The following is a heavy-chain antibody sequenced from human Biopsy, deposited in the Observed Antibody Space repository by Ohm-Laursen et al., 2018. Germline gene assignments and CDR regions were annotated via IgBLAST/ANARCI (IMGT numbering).Heavy chain of an antibody. CDR2: INPHTGVT. V-gene: IGHV1-2*05. J-gene: IGHJ5*02. CDR1: GYDFLDFH. CDR3: ARPSGGVSTIGFDP. D-gene: IGHD5/OR15-5a*01. Sequence: VASVTVSCNASGYDFLDFHIHWVRQVPGPGLEWIGHINPHTGVTKYAQKFLDRITMTGDTSISTAYMDLSRLTSVDTCIYYCARPSGGVSTIGFDPWGQGTLVIVSS.